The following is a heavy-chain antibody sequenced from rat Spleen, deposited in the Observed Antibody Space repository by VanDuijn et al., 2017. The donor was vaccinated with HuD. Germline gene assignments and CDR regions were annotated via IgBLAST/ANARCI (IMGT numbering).Heavy chain of an antibody. CDR1: GFTFSDYY. J-gene: IGHJ2*01. CDR3: TRRHYGYTDYFDY. Sequence: EVQLVESGGGLVQTGRSLKLSCAASGFTFSDYYMAWVRQAPKQGLEWVASISYEGSSTFYGDSVNGRFTISRDNAKSTLYLQMNSLRSEDTATYYCTRRHYGYTDYFDYWGQGVMVTVSS. CDR2: ISYEGSST. D-gene: IGHD1-9*01. V-gene: IGHV5-22*01.